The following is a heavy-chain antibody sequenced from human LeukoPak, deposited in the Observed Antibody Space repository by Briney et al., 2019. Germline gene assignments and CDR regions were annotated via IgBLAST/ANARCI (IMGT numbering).Heavy chain of an antibody. Sequence: SGGCLRLSCAASGFTLSSYAMSGVRQAPGKGLEWVSAISGSGGSTYYADSVKGRFTISRDNSKNTLHLQMNSLRAEDTAVYYCAKSDEYVRGSYRIGYYWGQGTLVTVSS. V-gene: IGHV3-23*01. CDR1: GFTLSSYA. D-gene: IGHD3-16*02. CDR2: ISGSGGST. J-gene: IGHJ4*02. CDR3: AKSDEYVRGSYRIGYY.